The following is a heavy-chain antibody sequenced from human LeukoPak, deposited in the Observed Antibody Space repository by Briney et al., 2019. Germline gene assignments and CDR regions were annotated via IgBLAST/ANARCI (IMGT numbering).Heavy chain of an antibody. Sequence: GGSLRLSCAASGFTFDDYAMHWVRQAPGKGLEWVSHISWNSGSIAYADSVKGRFTISRDNAKNSLYLQMNGLRADDTAIYYCARDAYDDASESWGQGTLVTVSS. CDR1: GFTFDDYA. D-gene: IGHD3-3*01. J-gene: IGHJ5*02. CDR3: ARDAYDDASES. V-gene: IGHV3-9*01. CDR2: ISWNSGSI.